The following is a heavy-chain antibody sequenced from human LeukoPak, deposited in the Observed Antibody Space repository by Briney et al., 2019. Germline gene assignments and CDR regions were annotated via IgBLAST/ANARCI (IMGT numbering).Heavy chain of an antibody. Sequence: PGGSLRLSCAASGFTFSSYAMNWVRQAPGKGLEWVSYISSSSSTIYYADSVKGRFTISRDNAKNSLYLQMNSLRAEDTAVYYCARRGGLAFWYFDLWGRGTLVTVSS. V-gene: IGHV3-48*04. CDR2: ISSSSSTI. CDR1: GFTFSSYA. J-gene: IGHJ2*01. CDR3: ARRGGLAFWYFDL. D-gene: IGHD3-16*01.